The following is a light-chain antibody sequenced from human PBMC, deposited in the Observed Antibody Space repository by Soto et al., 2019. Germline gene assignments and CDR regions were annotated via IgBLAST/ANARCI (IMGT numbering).Light chain of an antibody. J-gene: IGLJ1*01. V-gene: IGLV2-14*01. CDR1: SSDVGDYNY. Sequence: SALTQPASVSGSPGQSITISCTGTSSDVGDYNYVSWYQQHPGKAPKLMIYEVSYRPSGVSHRFSGSKSGNTASLTISGLQAEDEADYYCSSYTTSSTLVFGAGTKLTVL. CDR3: SSYTTSSTLV. CDR2: EVS.